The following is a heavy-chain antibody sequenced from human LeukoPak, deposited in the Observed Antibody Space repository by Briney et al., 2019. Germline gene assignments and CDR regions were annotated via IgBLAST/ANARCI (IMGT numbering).Heavy chain of an antibody. CDR3: ARGPPRTTGTTSFDY. CDR1: GFTFSSFE. D-gene: IGHD1-1*01. V-gene: IGHV3-30*04. CDR2: ISYDGSNK. Sequence: PGGSLRLSCAASGFTFSSFEMNWVRQAPGKGLEWVAVISYDGSNKYYADSVKGRFTISRDNSKNTLYLQMNSLRAEDTAVYYCARGPPRTTGTTSFDYWGQGTLVTVSS. J-gene: IGHJ4*02.